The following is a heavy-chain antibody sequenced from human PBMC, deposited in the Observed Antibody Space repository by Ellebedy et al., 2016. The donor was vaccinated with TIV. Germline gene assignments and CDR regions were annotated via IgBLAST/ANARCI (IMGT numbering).Heavy chain of an antibody. J-gene: IGHJ6*02. CDR3: ARAVYCSGGSCYSGMDV. CDR1: GGSVSSGSYY. D-gene: IGHD2-15*01. V-gene: IGHV4-61*01. Sequence: GSLRLSXTVSGGSVSSGSYYWSWIRQPPGKGLEWIGYIYYSGSTNYNPSLKSRVTISVDTSKNQFSLKLSSVTAADTAVYYCARAVYCSGGSCYSGMDVWGQGTTVTVSS. CDR2: IYYSGST.